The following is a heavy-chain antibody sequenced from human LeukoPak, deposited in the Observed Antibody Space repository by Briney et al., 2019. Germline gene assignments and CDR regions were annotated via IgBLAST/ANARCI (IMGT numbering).Heavy chain of an antibody. Sequence: GASVKISYTASADAFTNSSFHWVRQTPRHGLQYLGIVDPSVAAPTYAQRFQGRVTMTRDTSTRTIYMELRSLQPEDTAVYYCAGSRLRFLQWDYWGQGTVVTVSS. J-gene: IGHJ4*02. CDR2: VDPSVAAP. CDR1: ADAFTNSS. CDR3: AGSRLRFLQWDY. D-gene: IGHD3-3*01. V-gene: IGHV1-46*01.